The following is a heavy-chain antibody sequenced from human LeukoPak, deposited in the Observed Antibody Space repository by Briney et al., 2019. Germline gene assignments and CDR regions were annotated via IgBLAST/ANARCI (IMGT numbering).Heavy chain of an antibody. Sequence: ASVEVSCKASGYTFTSYYMHWVRQAPGQGLEWMGIINPSGGSTSYAQKFQGRVTMTRDTSTSTVYMELSSLRSEDTAVYYCARIPYYGSGSYSNPRDYWGQGTLVTVSS. CDR3: ARIPYYGSGSYSNPRDY. D-gene: IGHD3-10*01. V-gene: IGHV1-46*01. CDR1: GYTFTSYY. CDR2: INPSGGST. J-gene: IGHJ4*02.